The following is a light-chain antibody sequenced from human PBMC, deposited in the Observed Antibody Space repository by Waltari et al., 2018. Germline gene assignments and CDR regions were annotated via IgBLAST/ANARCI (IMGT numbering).Light chain of an antibody. Sequence: EIVVTQSPATLSVSPGERATLSCRASQSVGSNLAWYQQKPGQAPRLLTYGASTRATGIPARFSVSGSGTEFTLTISSLQSEDFAVYYCQRYSNWPPEYTFGQGTKLEIK. J-gene: IGKJ2*01. CDR3: QRYSNWPPEYT. CDR1: QSVGSN. CDR2: GAS. V-gene: IGKV3-15*01.